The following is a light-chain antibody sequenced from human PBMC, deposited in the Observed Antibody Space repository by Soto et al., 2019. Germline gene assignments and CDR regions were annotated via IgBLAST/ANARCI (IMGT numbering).Light chain of an antibody. V-gene: IGKV1-39*01. J-gene: IGKJ4*01. Sequence: DIQMTQSPSSLTASVGDRVTITCRASQGIFTYVNWYQQRPGKAPKLLIYAASNLHSGVPSRFSGSGSGTDLTLTICSLQPEDLATYYCEQSSHTPLTFGGGTKVEL. CDR1: QGIFTY. CDR2: AAS. CDR3: EQSSHTPLT.